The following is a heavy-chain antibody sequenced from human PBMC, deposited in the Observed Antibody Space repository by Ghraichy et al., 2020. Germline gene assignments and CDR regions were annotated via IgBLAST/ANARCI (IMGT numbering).Heavy chain of an antibody. CDR3: ARVIGTVEVAGTGKYYFDY. J-gene: IGHJ4*02. D-gene: IGHD6-19*01. CDR2: IHHSGST. CDR1: GGSVSSSNYY. V-gene: IGHV4-39*01. Sequence: SETLSLTCTVSGGSVSSSNYYWRWIRQPPGKGLEWIANIHHSGSTYYNPSLKSRVTISIDTSKNQFSLNVTSVTAADTAVYYCARVIGTVEVAGTGKYYFDYWGQGTLGTVSS.